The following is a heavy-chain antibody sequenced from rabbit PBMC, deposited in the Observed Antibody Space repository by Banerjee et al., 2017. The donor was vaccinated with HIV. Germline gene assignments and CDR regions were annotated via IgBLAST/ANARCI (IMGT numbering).Heavy chain of an antibody. D-gene: IGHD7-1*01. CDR2: IGTGFGDT. V-gene: IGHV1S45*01. CDR3: ARETWGATGNYGL. J-gene: IGHJ4*01. CDR1: GFSFSSGYD. Sequence: QQQLVESGGGLVQPGGSLKLSCTASGFSFSSGYDMCWVRQAPGKGLEWIACIGTGFGDTYYANWAKGRFTISKTSSTTVTLQVTSLTAADTATYFCARETWGATGNYGLWGPGTLVTVS.